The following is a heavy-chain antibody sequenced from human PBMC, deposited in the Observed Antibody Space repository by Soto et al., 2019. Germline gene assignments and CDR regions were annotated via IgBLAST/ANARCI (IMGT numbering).Heavy chain of an antibody. CDR1: GYTFTSYY. CDR2: INPSGGST. J-gene: IGHJ6*02. CDR3: ARDRPSYDILTQWKPNYYYGMDV. Sequence: QVQLVQSGAEVKKPGASVKVSCKASGYTFTSYYMHWVRQAPGQGLEWMGIINPSGGSTSYAQKLQRRVTMTRDTSTSTVYMELSSLRSEDTAVYYCARDRPSYDILTQWKPNYYYGMDVWGQGTTVTVSS. D-gene: IGHD3-9*01. V-gene: IGHV1-46*01.